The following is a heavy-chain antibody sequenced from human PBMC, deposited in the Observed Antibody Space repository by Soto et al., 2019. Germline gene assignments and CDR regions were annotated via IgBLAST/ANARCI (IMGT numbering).Heavy chain of an antibody. CDR1: GGSFETFI. J-gene: IGHJ6*02. Sequence: QVQLVQSGAEVKEPGSSVKVSCEASGGSFETFIMNWVRQTPGRGLEWMGGVVPILGTPTYAERFKGKGKFSAPRKASTTQLELTSLRSDDSGISYCARNVTYGSSRSVMAVWGQGTTVIVSS. CDR2: VVPILGTP. V-gene: IGHV1-69*01. D-gene: IGHD3-10*01. CDR3: ARNVTYGSSRSVMAV.